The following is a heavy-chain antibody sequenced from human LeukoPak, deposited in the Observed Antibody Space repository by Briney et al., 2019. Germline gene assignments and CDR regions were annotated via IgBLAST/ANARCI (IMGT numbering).Heavy chain of an antibody. CDR3: ARGRGIAAAGDFDY. J-gene: IGHJ4*02. D-gene: IGHD6-13*01. V-gene: IGHV1-8*01. CDR2: MNPNSGNT. Sequence: ASVKVSCKASGDTFTSYDINWVRQATGQGLEWMGWMNPNSGNTGYAQKFQGRVTMTRNTSISTAYMELSSLRSEDTAVYYCARGRGIAAAGDFDYWGQGTLVTLSS. CDR1: GDTFTSYD.